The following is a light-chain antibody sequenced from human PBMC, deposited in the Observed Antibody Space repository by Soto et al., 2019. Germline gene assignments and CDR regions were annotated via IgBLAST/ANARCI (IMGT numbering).Light chain of an antibody. CDR1: QSISSY. CDR3: QQSYSTPLT. Sequence: DIQLTPSPASLSVSVCDRVTITFRASQSISSYLNGYQQKPGKAPKLRIYAASSLQSGVPSRFSGSGSGTDFTLTISSLQPEDFATYYCQQSYSTPLTFGGGTKV. CDR2: AAS. J-gene: IGKJ4*01. V-gene: IGKV1-39*01.